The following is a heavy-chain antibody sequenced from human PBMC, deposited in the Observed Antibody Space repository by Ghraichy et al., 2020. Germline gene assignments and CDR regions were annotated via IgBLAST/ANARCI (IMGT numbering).Heavy chain of an antibody. D-gene: IGHD2-15*01. CDR2: ISGSGGST. Sequence: GALRLSCAASGFTFSSYAMSWVRQAPGKGLEWVSAISGSGGSTYYADSVKGRFTISRDNSKNTLYLQMNSLRAEDTAVYYCAKDRVGHIVVVVAAAMDVWGQGTTVTVSS. CDR1: GFTFSSYA. V-gene: IGHV3-23*01. J-gene: IGHJ6*02. CDR3: AKDRVGHIVVVVAAAMDV.